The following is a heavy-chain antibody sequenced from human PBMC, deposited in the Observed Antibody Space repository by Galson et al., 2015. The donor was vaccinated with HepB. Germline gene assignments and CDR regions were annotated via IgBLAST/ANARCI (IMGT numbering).Heavy chain of an antibody. CDR2: ISSSSSTI. CDR3: ARDRGGNWGFDY. J-gene: IGHJ4*02. CDR1: GFTFGSYS. Sequence: SLRLPGAASGFTFGSYSTNWARQASWKGLAWGSYISSSSSTIYYADSVKGRFTISRDNAKNSLYLQMNSLRDEDTAVYYCARDRGGNWGFDYWGQGTLVTVSS. V-gene: IGHV3-48*02. D-gene: IGHD4-23*01.